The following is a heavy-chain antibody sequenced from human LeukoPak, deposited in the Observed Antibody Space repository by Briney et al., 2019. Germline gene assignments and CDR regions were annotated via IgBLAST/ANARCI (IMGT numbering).Heavy chain of an antibody. CDR2: ISSSSSYI. CDR1: GFTFGSYS. Sequence: GGSLRLSCAASGFTFGSYSMNWVRQAPGKGLEWVSSISSSSSYIYYADSVKGRFTISRDNAKNSLYLQMNSLRAEDTAVYYCAREGILGRYCSSTSCHAFDIWGQGTMVTVSS. D-gene: IGHD2-2*01. V-gene: IGHV3-21*01. J-gene: IGHJ3*02. CDR3: AREGILGRYCSSTSCHAFDI.